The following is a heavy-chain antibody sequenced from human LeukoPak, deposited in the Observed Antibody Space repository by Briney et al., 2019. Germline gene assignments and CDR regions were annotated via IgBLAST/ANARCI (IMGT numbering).Heavy chain of an antibody. V-gene: IGHV3-23*01. CDR2: GSGDST. D-gene: IGHD6-19*01. CDR3: ARRSGIAMAGAFDY. Sequence: GGSLRLSCAASGFTFSNYAMRWVRQAPGKGLEWVSSGSGDSTYYADSVKGRFTISRDNSKNTLYLQMNSLRAEDTAVYYCARRSGIAMAGAFDYWGQGTLVTVSS. J-gene: IGHJ4*02. CDR1: GFTFSNYA.